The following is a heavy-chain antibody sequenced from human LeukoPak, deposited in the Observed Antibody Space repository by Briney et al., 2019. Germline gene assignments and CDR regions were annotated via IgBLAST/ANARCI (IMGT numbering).Heavy chain of an antibody. D-gene: IGHD3-10*01. CDR1: GYSISSSNW. Sequence: SETLSLTCAVSGYSISSSNWWGWIRQPPGKGLEWIGYIYYSGSTYYNPSLKSRVIMSVDTSKNQFSLKLSSVTAVDTAVYYCARTPWFGERAFDYWGQGTLVTVSS. CDR3: ARTPWFGERAFDY. CDR2: IYYSGST. V-gene: IGHV4-28*01. J-gene: IGHJ4*02.